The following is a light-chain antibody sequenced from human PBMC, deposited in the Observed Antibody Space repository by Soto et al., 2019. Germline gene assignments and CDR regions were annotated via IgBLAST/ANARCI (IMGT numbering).Light chain of an antibody. CDR2: SNN. Sequence: QAVVTQPPSASGTPGQRVTISCSGSGSNIGSHTVNWYQQLPGTAPKLLINSNNQRPSGVPDRFSGSKSGTSASLAISGLQSEDEADYYCAAWDDTLNGVVFGGGTKLTVL. CDR1: GSNIGSHT. CDR3: AAWDDTLNGVV. V-gene: IGLV1-44*01. J-gene: IGLJ2*01.